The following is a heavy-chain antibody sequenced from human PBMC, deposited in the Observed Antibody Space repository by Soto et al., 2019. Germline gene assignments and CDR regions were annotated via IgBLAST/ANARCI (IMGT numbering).Heavy chain of an antibody. CDR3: AHRRTGRACDY. J-gene: IGHJ4*02. CDR2: LYWNDDK. V-gene: IGHV2-5*01. CDR1: GFSLSTSGEA. Sequence: QITLKESGPTLVKPTQTLTLICTFSGFSLSTSGEAVGWTRQPPAKALEWLALLYWNDDKYYSPSLNSGLTLNKNPSKIHVVVRMTSLDPVDRATDDWAHRRTGRACDYWGQGSVVTVS.